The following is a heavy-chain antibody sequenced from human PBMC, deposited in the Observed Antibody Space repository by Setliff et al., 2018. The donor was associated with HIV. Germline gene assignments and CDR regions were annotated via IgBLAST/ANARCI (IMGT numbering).Heavy chain of an antibody. D-gene: IGHD1-26*01. CDR1: DVTPSNYA. CDR3: ARGTGSYSYFDS. J-gene: IGHJ4*02. Sequence: SVKVSCKVSDVTPSNYALNWVRQAPGQGLEWMGAIIPVFATANYAQKFQGRVTITADESTLTAYMELSSLTSEDTAVYCCARGTGSYSYFDSWGLGTLVTVSS. CDR2: IIPVFATA. V-gene: IGHV1-69*13.